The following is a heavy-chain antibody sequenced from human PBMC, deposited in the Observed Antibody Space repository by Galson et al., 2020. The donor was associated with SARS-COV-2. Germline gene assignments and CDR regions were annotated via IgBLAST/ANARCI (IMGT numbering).Heavy chain of an antibody. V-gene: IGHV4-39*07. Sequence: SETLSLTCTVSGGSISSSDSYWGWIRQPPGKGLEWIGGFYYGGNTYYSPSLKGRVSISVDTSNNEFSLKLTSVTAADTAGYHCARGPAYYYDISGDYTRPSVHFHHWGQGALVTVSS. CDR1: GGSISSSDSY. J-gene: IGHJ1*01. D-gene: IGHD3-22*01. CDR2: FYYGGNT. CDR3: ARGPAYYYDISGDYTRPSVHFHH.